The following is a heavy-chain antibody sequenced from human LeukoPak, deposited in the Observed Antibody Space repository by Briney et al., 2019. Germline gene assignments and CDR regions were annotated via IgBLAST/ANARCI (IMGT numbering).Heavy chain of an antibody. J-gene: IGHJ6*02. Sequence: SVKVSCKASGGTFSSYAVSWVRQAPGQGLEWMGGIIPVFGAANYAQRSQGRVSLTADESTNTAYMDLSGLTSEDTAVYYCARTRSGCSTTNCYPYDMDIWGQGTTVTVSS. CDR2: IIPVFGAA. V-gene: IGHV1-69*13. D-gene: IGHD2-2*01. CDR1: GGTFSSYA. CDR3: ARTRSGCSTTNCYPYDMDI.